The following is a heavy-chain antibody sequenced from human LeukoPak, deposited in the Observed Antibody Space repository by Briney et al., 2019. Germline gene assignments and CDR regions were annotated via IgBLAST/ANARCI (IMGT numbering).Heavy chain of an antibody. J-gene: IGHJ5*02. CDR1: GDSISSDTSY. D-gene: IGHD2-8*02. CDR2: ISADGST. Sequence: SETLSLTCSVSGDSISSDTSYWSWIRQPAGKGLEWIGRISADGSTNYSPSLKSRVTFSIDPSKNHFSLKLTSVTAADTAVYYCAKGSGPPWFDPWGQGTLVTVSS. CDR3: AKGSGPPWFDP. V-gene: IGHV4-61*02.